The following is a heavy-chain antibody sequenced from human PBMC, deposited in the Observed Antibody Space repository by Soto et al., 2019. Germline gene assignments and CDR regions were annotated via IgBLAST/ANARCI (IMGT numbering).Heavy chain of an antibody. J-gene: IGHJ6*02. CDR2: ISAYNGKT. D-gene: IGHD5-12*01. CDR1: GYTCTTYG. Sequence: QVQLVQSGGEVKKPGASVKLSCTASGYTCTTYGISWVRQAPGQGLEWMGWISAYNGKTNYAQNVQGRVTMTTDTATRTAYMDLRSLRSDDTAVYYCARGGDVNYYHGMDVWGQGTTVTVSS. CDR3: ARGGDVNYYHGMDV. V-gene: IGHV1-18*01.